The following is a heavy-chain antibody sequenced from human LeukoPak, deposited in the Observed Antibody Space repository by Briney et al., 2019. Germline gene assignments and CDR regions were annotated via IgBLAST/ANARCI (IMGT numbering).Heavy chain of an antibody. D-gene: IGHD2-21*01. J-gene: IGHJ4*02. V-gene: IGHV5-51*01. CDR1: GYSFTSYW. CDR3: ARFEINFLRVEGGSFDY. Sequence: GESLKISCKGSGYSFTSYWIGWVRQMPGKGLEWMGIIYPGDSDTRYSPSFQGQVTISADKSISTAYLQWSSLKASDTAMSYCARFEINFLRVEGGSFDYWGQGTLVTVSS. CDR2: IYPGDSDT.